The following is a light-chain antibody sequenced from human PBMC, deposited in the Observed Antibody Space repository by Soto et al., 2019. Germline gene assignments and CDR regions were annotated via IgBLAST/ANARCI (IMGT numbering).Light chain of an antibody. CDR3: QQYNNWPRT. J-gene: IGKJ1*01. CDR1: QSVSSD. Sequence: EIVLTPSPATLSLSPGERATLSGRASQSVSSDLAWYHQKPGQAPRLLIYGASTRATGIPARFSGSGSGTEFTLTINSLQSEDFAVYYCQQYNNWPRTFGQGTKVDIK. CDR2: GAS. V-gene: IGKV3-15*01.